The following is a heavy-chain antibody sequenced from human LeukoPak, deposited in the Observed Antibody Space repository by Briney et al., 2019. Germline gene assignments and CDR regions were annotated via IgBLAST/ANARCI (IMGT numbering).Heavy chain of an antibody. CDR3: ARVSVAGDY. Sequence: PGGSLRLSCAASGFTFSSYGMSWVRQAPGKGLEWVSAISGSGGSTYYADSVKGRFTISRDNSKSTLYLQMNSLKASDTAMYYCARVSVAGDYWGQGTLVTVSS. J-gene: IGHJ4*02. V-gene: IGHV3-23*01. D-gene: IGHD6-19*01. CDR1: GFTFSSYG. CDR2: ISGSGGST.